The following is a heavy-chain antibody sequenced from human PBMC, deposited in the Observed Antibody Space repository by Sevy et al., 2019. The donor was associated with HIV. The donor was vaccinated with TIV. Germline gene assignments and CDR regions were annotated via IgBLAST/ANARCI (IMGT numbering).Heavy chain of an antibody. CDR3: ARVGFGITISAGGGGGRDV. CDR2: IRYDGSNK. V-gene: IGHV3-33*01. D-gene: IGHD3-3*01. Sequence: GGSLRLSCAASGFTLSSYGMHWVRQAPGKGLEWVAVIRYDGSNKYYADSVKGRFTISRDNSKNTLYLQMNSLRAEDTAVYYGARVGFGITISAGGGGGRDVGGQGTTVTVSS. J-gene: IGHJ6*02. CDR1: GFTLSSYG.